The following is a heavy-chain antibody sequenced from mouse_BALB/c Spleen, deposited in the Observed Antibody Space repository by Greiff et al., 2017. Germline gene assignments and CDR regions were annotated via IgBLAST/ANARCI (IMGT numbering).Heavy chain of an antibody. Sequence: EVQLQQSGAELVKPGASVKLSCTASGFNIKDTYMHWVKQRPEQGLEWLGRIDPANGNTKYDPKFQGKATITADTSSNTVYLQLSSLTSEDTAVYYCARLYDYDGAFDYWGQGTTLTVSS. J-gene: IGHJ2*01. CDR3: ARLYDYDGAFDY. CDR2: IDPANGNT. CDR1: GFNIKDTY. V-gene: IGHV14-3*02. D-gene: IGHD2-4*01.